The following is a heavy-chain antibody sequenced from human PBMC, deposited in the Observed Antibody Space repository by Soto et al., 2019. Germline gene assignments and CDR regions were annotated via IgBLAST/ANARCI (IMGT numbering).Heavy chain of an antibody. J-gene: IGHJ2*01. D-gene: IGHD3-16*01. V-gene: IGHV3-23*01. CDR1: GFTFSDYA. CDR3: AQDCIVGGVWYFDL. Sequence: EVQLSESGGGLVQPGGSLRLSCAVSGFTFSDYAMSWVRQAPGKGLEWASSISGGGGIRNYADSVKGRFTISRDNSKNTLYLQMNSLRAEDTALYYCAQDCIVGGVWYFDLWGRGTLVTVSP. CDR2: ISGGGGIR.